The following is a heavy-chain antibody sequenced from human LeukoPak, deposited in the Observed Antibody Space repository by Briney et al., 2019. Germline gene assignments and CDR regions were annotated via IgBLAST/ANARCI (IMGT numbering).Heavy chain of an antibody. CDR1: GYTFSNHG. Sequence: ASVKVSCKASGYTFSNHGFSWVRQAPGQGLEWMGWISGYNGQTEYAQNFQGRVTLTTDTSTSTAYMEVRSLTSDDSAVYYCARDIRVSQFDYWGQGTLVTVSS. V-gene: IGHV1-18*01. CDR2: ISGYNGQT. CDR3: ARDIRVSQFDY. J-gene: IGHJ4*02.